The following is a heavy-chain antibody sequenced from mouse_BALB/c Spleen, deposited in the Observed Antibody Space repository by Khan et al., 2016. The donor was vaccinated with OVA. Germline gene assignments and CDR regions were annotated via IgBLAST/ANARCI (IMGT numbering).Heavy chain of an antibody. CDR1: GYTFTEYT. CDR2: INPNNGGT. CDR3: ERRGIITTANWYCDV. V-gene: IGHV1-22*01. Sequence: VQLQQSGPELVKPGASVKISCKTSGYTFTEYTIHWVKQSHGKSLEWIGRINPNNGGTSYNQKFKGKATLTVDKSSSTAYMELRSLTSEDSVGSYCERRGIITTANWYCDVWGAGTTVTVSS. J-gene: IGHJ1*01. D-gene: IGHD1-2*01.